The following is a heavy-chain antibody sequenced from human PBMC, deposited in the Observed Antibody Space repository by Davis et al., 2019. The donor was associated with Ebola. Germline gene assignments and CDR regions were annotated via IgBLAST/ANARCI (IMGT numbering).Heavy chain of an antibody. Sequence: AASVKVSCKASGGTFSSYAISWVRQAPGQGLEWMGRIIPILGIANYAQKFQGRVTITADESTSTAYMELSSLRSEDTAVYYCARDNYYGSGSYYQYYYYYGMDVWGQGTTVTVSS. V-gene: IGHV1-69*04. CDR1: GGTFSSYA. CDR2: IIPILGIA. J-gene: IGHJ6*02. D-gene: IGHD3-10*01. CDR3: ARDNYYGSGSYYQYYYYYGMDV.